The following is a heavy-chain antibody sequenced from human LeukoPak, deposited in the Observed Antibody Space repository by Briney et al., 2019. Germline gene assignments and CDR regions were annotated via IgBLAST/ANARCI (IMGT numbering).Heavy chain of an antibody. CDR1: GYTFSSYH. V-gene: IGHV1-8*03. Sequence: ASVKVSCKASGYTFSSYHINWVRQATGQGPEWMGWMNPKSGNTDYAQKFHGRATITRNTSTSTAYMELNSLRSEDTAVYYCARSIPAAYWSLPHPPDYWGQGTLVPVSS. J-gene: IGHJ4*02. D-gene: IGHD2-2*01. CDR3: ARSIPAAYWSLPHPPDY. CDR2: MNPKSGNT.